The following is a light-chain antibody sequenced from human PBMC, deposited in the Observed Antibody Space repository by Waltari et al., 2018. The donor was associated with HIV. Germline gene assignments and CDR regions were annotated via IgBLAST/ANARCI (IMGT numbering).Light chain of an antibody. J-gene: IGLJ1*01. CDR3: QSYDTSLGAFYV. CDR2: GNS. Sequence: QSELTQPPSVSAAPGQRVTISCTGSSSNIGAGYDVHWYQQVPGRAPKVVIYGNSNRPSGVPDRFSGSKSGSSASLVITGLQSEDEADYYCQSYDTSLGAFYVFGTGTKVTVL. CDR1: SSNIGAGYD. V-gene: IGLV1-40*01.